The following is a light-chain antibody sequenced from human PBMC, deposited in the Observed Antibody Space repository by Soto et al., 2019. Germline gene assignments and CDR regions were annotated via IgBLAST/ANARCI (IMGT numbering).Light chain of an antibody. CDR2: GNN. Sequence: QSVLTQPPSVSGALGQRVTISCTGSSSNIGAGYDVHWYQQLPGTAPKLLIYGNNNRPSGVPDRFSGSKSGTSASLAITGLQAEDEADYYCQFYDSSLSGYVFGTGTKVTVL. CDR3: QFYDSSLSGYV. J-gene: IGLJ1*01. V-gene: IGLV1-40*01. CDR1: SSNIGAGYD.